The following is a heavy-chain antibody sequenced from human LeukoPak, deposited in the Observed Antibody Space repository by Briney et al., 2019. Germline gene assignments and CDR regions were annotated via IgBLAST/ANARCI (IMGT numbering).Heavy chain of an antibody. D-gene: IGHD3-10*01. CDR3: ARESVLLWFGEVERGYYFDY. V-gene: IGHV3-33*01. Sequence: PGRSLRLSCAASGFTFSSYGMHWVRQAPGKGLEWVAVIWYDGSNKYYADSVKGRFTISRDNSKNTLYLQMNSLRAEDTAVYYCARESVLLWFGEVERGYYFDYWGQGTLSPSPQ. J-gene: IGHJ4*02. CDR2: IWYDGSNK. CDR1: GFTFSSYG.